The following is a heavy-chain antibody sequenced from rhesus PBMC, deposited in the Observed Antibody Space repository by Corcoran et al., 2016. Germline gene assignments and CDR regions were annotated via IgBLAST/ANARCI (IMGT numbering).Heavy chain of an antibody. CDR3: ARKNSGWYYFDY. J-gene: IGHJ4*01. CDR2: IYGSSGST. CDR1: GGSISSGYD. V-gene: IGHV4-76*01. Sequence: QVQLQESGPGVVKPSETLSLTCAVSGGSISSGYDWSWIRQPPGTGLEWIGYIYGSSGSTKYNPSLKNRVTISKDASRNQCSLKLSSVTAADTAVYYCARKNSGWYYFDYWGQGVLVTVSS. D-gene: IGHD6-31*01.